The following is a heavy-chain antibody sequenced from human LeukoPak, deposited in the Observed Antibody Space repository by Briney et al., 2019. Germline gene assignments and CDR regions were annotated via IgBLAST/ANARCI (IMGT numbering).Heavy chain of an antibody. CDR1: GFTFSSYG. D-gene: IGHD1-26*01. CDR2: ISYDGSNK. Sequence: PGRSLRLSCAAPGFTFSSYGMHWVRQAPGKGLEWVAVISYDGSNKYYADSVKGRFTISRDNSKNTLYLQMNSLRAEDAAVYYCARDKYSGSYYDYWGQGTLVTVSS. J-gene: IGHJ4*02. CDR3: ARDKYSGSYYDY. V-gene: IGHV3-30*03.